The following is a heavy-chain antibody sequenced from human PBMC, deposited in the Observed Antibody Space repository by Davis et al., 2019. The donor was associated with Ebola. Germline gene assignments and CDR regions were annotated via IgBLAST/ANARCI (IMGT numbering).Heavy chain of an antibody. CDR2: FYHSGST. CDR3: ARGITNSFERSAHRRDGFDI. D-gene: IGHD2-21*01. CDR1: GGSISSGGYY. V-gene: IGHV4-31*02. Sequence: SETLSLTCTVSGGSISSGGYYWSWIRQHPGKGLEWSGYFYHSGSTYYNPSLKSRLSISVDTSKNQFSLKLSSVTAADTAVYYCARGITNSFERSAHRRDGFDIWGQGTMVTVST. J-gene: IGHJ3*02.